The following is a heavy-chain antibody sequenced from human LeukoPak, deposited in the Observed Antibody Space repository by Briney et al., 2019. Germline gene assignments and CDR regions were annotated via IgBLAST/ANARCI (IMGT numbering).Heavy chain of an antibody. CDR1: GGSIGSSSYY. J-gene: IGHJ4*02. CDR3: ARLPWDHFDY. CDR2: IYYSGST. D-gene: IGHD1-26*01. V-gene: IGHV4-39*07. Sequence: SETLSLTCTVSGGSIGSSSYYWGWVRQPPGEGLEWIGSIYYSGSTYYNPSLKSRVTISVDTSKNQFSLKLSSVTAADTAVYYCARLPWDHFDYWGQGTLVTVSS.